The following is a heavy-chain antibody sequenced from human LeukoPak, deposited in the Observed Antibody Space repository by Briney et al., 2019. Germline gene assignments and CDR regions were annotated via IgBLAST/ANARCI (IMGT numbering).Heavy chain of an antibody. V-gene: IGHV3-30*02. J-gene: IGHJ4*02. Sequence: QSWGSLRLSCAASGFTFSGYGMHWVRQAPGKGLEWVAFIRYDGSETYYADSVKGRFSISRDNSKNTLYLQMNSLRPEDTAVHYCATYCSSTNCYTHTFNNWGQGTLVTVSS. CDR1: GFTFSGYG. CDR3: ATYCSSTNCYTHTFNN. CDR2: IRYDGSET. D-gene: IGHD2-2*02.